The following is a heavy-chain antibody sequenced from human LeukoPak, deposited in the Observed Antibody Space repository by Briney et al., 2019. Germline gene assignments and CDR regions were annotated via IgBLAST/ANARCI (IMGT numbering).Heavy chain of an antibody. CDR1: GFTFSSYA. J-gene: IGHJ4*02. Sequence: GGSLRLSCAASGFTFSSYAMSWVRQAPGKGLEWVSAISGSGGSTYYADSVKGRFTFSRDNSRNTVYLQMDSLRSEDTAVYYCARGHSGYYYGSGSYYNNWGQGTLVTVSS. CDR2: ISGSGGST. V-gene: IGHV3-23*01. CDR3: ARGHSGYYYGSGSYYNN. D-gene: IGHD3-10*01.